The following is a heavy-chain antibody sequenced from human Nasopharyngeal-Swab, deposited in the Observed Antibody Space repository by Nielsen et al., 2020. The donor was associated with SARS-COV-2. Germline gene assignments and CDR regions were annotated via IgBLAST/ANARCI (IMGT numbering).Heavy chain of an antibody. J-gene: IGHJ5*02. CDR2: IYFSGST. V-gene: IGHV4-4*07. D-gene: IGHD3-10*01. Sequence: SETLSLTCSVSGGSINNYYWSWIRQPAGKGLEWIGRIYFSGSTNYNPSLKSRVTISVDTSKNQFSLKLSSVTAADTAVYYCARGGGSGSYYNRRWFDPWGQGTLVTVSS. CDR3: ARGGGSGSYYNRRWFDP. CDR1: GGSINNYY.